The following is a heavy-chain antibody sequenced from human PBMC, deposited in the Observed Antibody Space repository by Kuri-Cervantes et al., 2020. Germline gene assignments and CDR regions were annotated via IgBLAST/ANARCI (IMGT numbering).Heavy chain of an antibody. CDR1: GYTFTGYY. Sequence: SEKVSCKASGYTFTGYYMHWVGQAPGQGLEWMGWINPNIGCTNYAQKLQGLVTMTRDTSNSTDYMKLSRLSAEDTALSFCSKKSGRGLMGHVDYWGQGTLVTVSS. V-gene: IGHV1-2*04. J-gene: IGHJ4*02. D-gene: IGHD2-8*01. CDR3: SKKSGRGLMGHVDY. CDR2: INPNIGCT.